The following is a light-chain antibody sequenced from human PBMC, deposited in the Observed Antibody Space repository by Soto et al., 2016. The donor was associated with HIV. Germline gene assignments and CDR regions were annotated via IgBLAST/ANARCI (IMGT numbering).Light chain of an antibody. CDR1: KLGGN. J-gene: IGLJ2*01. CDR3: QAWDSSTVV. V-gene: IGLV3-1*01. CDR2: KIA. Sequence: SYELTQPPSVSVSPGQTASITCSGDKLGGNMLAGISRSQASLLCWSSIKIASGPQGSLSDSLAPTLGNTATLTISGTQAMDEADYYCQAWDSSTVVFGGGTKLTVL.